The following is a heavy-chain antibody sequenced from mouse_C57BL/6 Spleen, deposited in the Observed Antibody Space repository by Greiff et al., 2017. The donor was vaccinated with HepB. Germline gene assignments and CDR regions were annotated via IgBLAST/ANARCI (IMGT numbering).Heavy chain of an antibody. D-gene: IGHD1-1*01. Sequence: VQLQESGPELVKPGASVKISCKASGYAFSSSWMNWVKQRPGRGLEWIGRIYPGDGDTNYNGKFKGKATLTADKSSSTAYMQLSSLTSEDSAVYFCARLSTVVATSDYWGQGTLVTVSA. CDR1: GYAFSSSW. V-gene: IGHV1-82*01. CDR2: IYPGDGDT. J-gene: IGHJ3*01. CDR3: ARLSTVVATSDY.